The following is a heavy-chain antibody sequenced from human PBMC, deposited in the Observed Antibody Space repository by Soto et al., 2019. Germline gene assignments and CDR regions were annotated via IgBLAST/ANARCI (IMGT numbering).Heavy chain of an antibody. J-gene: IGHJ4*02. CDR2: ITDNGGST. CDR3: AKERATTTAFDC. CDR1: GFTFSRDG. V-gene: IGHV3-23*01. D-gene: IGHD4-17*01. Sequence: EVQLLESGGGLVQAGGSLRLSCAASGFTFSRDGMSWVRQAPGKVLEWVSLITDNGGSTYYADSVKGRFTISRDNTTNTLFLQRNSLRAEYTAVYYCAKERATTTAFDCWGQGALVTFSS.